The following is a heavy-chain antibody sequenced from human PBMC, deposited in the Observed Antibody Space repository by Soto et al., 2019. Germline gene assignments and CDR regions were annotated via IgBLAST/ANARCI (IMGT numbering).Heavy chain of an antibody. Sequence: PSEALSLTCTVSCGSISSYYWSLVRQPPATGLEWIGYIYYSSSTNYSPSPNTQDTIQVTTSKNQYTLNPNSETAEHTAMYCCRRHLPYCGGDCYFLDYLGQGNLVPVSS. D-gene: IGHD2-21*02. V-gene: IGHV4-59*08. J-gene: IGHJ4*02. CDR1: CGSISSYY. CDR2: IYYSSST. CDR3: RRHLPYCGGDCYFLDY.